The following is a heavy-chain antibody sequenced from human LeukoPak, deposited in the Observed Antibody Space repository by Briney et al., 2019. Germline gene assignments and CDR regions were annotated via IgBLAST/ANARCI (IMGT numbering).Heavy chain of an antibody. CDR2: ISSSSSYI. CDR1: GFTFSSYS. J-gene: IGHJ6*02. Sequence: GGSLGLSCAASGFTFSSYSMNWVRQAPGKGLEWVSSISSSSSYIYYADSVKGRFTISRDNAKNSLYLQMNSLRAEDTAVYYCAREVVADDFWSGYYLGYGMDVWGQGTTVTVSS. CDR3: AREVVADDFWSGYYLGYGMDV. D-gene: IGHD3-3*01. V-gene: IGHV3-21*01.